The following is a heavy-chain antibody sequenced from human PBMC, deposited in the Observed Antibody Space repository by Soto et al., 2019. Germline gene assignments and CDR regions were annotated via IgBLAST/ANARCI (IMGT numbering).Heavy chain of an antibody. CDR3: ARDPPYGSSWYPLDY. CDR2: ISAYNGNT. V-gene: IGHV1-18*04. J-gene: IGHJ4*02. CDR1: GYTFTSYG. Sequence: ASVKVSGKASGYTFTSYGISWVRQAPGQGLEWMGWISAYNGNTNYAQKLQGRVTMTTDTSTSTAYMELRSLRSDDTAVYYCARDPPYGSSWYPLDYWGQGTLVTVSS. D-gene: IGHD6-13*01.